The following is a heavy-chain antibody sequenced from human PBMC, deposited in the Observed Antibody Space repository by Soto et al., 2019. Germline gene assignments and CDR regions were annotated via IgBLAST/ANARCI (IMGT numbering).Heavy chain of an antibody. CDR1: GGSFTDYD. V-gene: IGHV4-34*01. Sequence: QVQPQQWGAGLLKPSETLSLDCGVRGGSFTDYDWTWVLQSPGRGLEWIGEVSQSGRITYNPSLKSRLTISRDTAKNQFSLRLPSVTAADTALYYCAGYSSSFVAFEVWGHGTEVTVSA. CDR2: VSQSGRI. J-gene: IGHJ3*01. D-gene: IGHD3-10*01. CDR3: AGYSSSFVAFEV.